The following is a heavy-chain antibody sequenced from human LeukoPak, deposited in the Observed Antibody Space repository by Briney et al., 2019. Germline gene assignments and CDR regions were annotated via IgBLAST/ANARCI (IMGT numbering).Heavy chain of an antibody. D-gene: IGHD2-15*01. J-gene: IGHJ4*02. CDR2: IKQDGSEK. CDR1: GFTFSSYW. V-gene: IGHV3-7*01. Sequence: GGSLRLPCAAFGFTFSSYWMSWVRQAPGKGLEWVANIKQDGSEKYYVDSVKGRFTISRDNAKNSLYLQMNRRRGEDTAVYYCAGYGGGGSCYYYFDYWGQGTLVTVSS. CDR3: AGYGGGGSCYYYFDY.